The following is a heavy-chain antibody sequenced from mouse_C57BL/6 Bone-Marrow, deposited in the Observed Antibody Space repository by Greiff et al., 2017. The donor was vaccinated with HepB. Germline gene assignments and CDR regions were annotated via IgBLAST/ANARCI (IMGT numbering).Heavy chain of an antibody. D-gene: IGHD2-1*01. CDR3: ARDGGNPDFDV. CDR1: GFTFSSYA. Sequence: EVMLVESGGGLVKPGGSLKLSCAASGFTFSSYAMPWVRQTPEKRLEWVATISDGGSYTYYPDNVKGRFTISRDNAKNNPYLQMSHLKSEDTAMYYCARDGGNPDFDVWGTGTTITVSA. V-gene: IGHV5-4*01. J-gene: IGHJ1*03. CDR2: ISDGGSYT.